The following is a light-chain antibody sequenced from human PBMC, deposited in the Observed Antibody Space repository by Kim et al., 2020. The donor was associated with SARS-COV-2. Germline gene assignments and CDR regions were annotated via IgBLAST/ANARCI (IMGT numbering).Light chain of an antibody. CDR3: QAWDSSTHNYV. CDR2: QDN. CDR1: EMEDKE. V-gene: IGLV3-1*01. Sequence: PRKTASITCSGYEMEDKEVSWDQKRPDHSPVVVIYQDNQRPSGIPERFSGSNSGNTASLTISGTQAMDEADYYCQAWDSSTHNYVFGAGTKVTVL. J-gene: IGLJ1*01.